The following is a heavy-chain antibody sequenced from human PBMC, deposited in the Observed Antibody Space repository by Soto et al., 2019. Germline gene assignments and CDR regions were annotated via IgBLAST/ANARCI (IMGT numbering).Heavy chain of an antibody. J-gene: IGHJ6*02. V-gene: IGHV3-23*01. CDR2: ISGSGGST. D-gene: IGHD3-3*01. Sequence: PGGSLRLSCAASGFTFSSYAMSWVRQAPGKGLEWVSAISGSGGSTYYADSVKGRFTISRDNSKNTLYLQMNSLRAEDTAVYYCAKDRKYYDFWSGYHTNFYGMYVWGQGTTVTVSS. CDR3: AKDRKYYDFWSGYHTNFYGMYV. CDR1: GFTFSSYA.